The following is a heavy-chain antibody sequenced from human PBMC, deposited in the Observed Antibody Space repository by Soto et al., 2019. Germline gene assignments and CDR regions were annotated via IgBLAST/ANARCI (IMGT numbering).Heavy chain of an antibody. CDR3: AKVGELYYGSGSSSYFDY. J-gene: IGHJ4*02. CDR2: ISGSGGST. V-gene: IGHV3-23*01. CDR1: GFTFSSYA. Sequence: GGSLRLSCAASGFTFSSYAMSWVRQAPGQGLEWVSAISGSGGSTYYADSVKGRFTISRDNSKNTLYLQMNSLRAEDTAVYYCAKVGELYYGSGSSSYFDYWGQGTLVTVSS. D-gene: IGHD3-10*01.